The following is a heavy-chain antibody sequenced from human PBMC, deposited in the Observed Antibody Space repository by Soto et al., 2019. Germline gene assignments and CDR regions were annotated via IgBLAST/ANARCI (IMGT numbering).Heavy chain of an antibody. Sequence: GGSLRLSCAASGFTFSSYWMSWVRQAPGKGLEWVANIKQNGREKYYVDSVQGRFTISRDNAKNSLYLQMNSLRAEDTAVYYCARVRGNFDWLLSHYYYYYMDVWGKGTTVTVSS. CDR1: GFTFSSYW. J-gene: IGHJ6*03. V-gene: IGHV3-7*01. CDR2: IKQNGREK. D-gene: IGHD3-9*01. CDR3: ARVRGNFDWLLSHYYYYYMDV.